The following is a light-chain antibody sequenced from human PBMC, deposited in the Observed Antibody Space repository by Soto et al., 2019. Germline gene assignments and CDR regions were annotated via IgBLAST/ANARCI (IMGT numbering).Light chain of an antibody. CDR3: QQYNNWPRT. Sequence: ERLKTQAPATLSVSPGERATLSCRASQSVSSNLAWYQQKPGQAPRLLIYGASTRATGIPARFSGSGSGTKFTLTISSLQSEDFAVYYCQQYNNWPRTFGQGTKV. J-gene: IGKJ1*01. CDR2: GAS. V-gene: IGKV3-15*01. CDR1: QSVSSN.